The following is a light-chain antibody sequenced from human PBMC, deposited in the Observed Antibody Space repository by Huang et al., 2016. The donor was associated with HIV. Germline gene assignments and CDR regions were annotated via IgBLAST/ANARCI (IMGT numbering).Light chain of an antibody. V-gene: IGKV3-15*01. CDR1: QSVSSN. CDR3: QQYNNWPQT. J-gene: IGKJ1*01. Sequence: EIVMTQSPATLSVSPGERATLSCRASQSVSSNLAWYQQKPGQAPRLLIYGASTRGTGIPARVRGSGSGTEFTLTISSLQSEDFAVYYCQQYNNWPQTFGQGTKVEIK. CDR2: GAS.